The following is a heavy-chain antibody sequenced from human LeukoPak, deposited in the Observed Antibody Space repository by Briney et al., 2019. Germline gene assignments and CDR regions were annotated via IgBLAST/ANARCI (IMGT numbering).Heavy chain of an antibody. CDR1: GFTFSSYW. Sequence: GGSLRLSCAASGFTFSSYWMHWVRQAPGKGLVWVSRINSDGSSTSYADSVKGRFTISGDNAKNTLYLQMNSLRAEDTAVYYCARVYYDSSGYSFDYWGQGTLVTVSS. J-gene: IGHJ4*02. CDR2: INSDGSST. CDR3: ARVYYDSSGYSFDY. V-gene: IGHV3-74*01. D-gene: IGHD3-22*01.